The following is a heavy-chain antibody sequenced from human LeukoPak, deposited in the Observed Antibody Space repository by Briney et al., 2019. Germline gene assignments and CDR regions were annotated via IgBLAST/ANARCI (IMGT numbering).Heavy chain of an antibody. CDR1: GFTFSSYG. Sequence: GGSLRLSCAASGFTFSSYGMHWVRQAPGKGLEWVAFIRYDGSNKYYADSVKGRFTISRDNSKNTLYLQMNSLRAEDTAVYYCVTSMSSSWSRLAYFDYCGQGTLVTVSS. J-gene: IGHJ4*02. V-gene: IGHV3-30*02. D-gene: IGHD6-13*01. CDR2: IRYDGSNK. CDR3: VTSMSSSWSRLAYFDY.